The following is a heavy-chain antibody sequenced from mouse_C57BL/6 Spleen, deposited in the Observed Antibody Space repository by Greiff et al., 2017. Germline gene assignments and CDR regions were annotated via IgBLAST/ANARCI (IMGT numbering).Heavy chain of an antibody. CDR2: ISYDGSN. V-gene: IGHV3-6*01. Sequence: EVHLVESGPGLVKPSQSLSLTCSVTGYSITSGYYWNWIRQFPGNKLEWMGYISYDGSNNYNPSLKNRISITRDTSKNQFFLKLNSVTTEDTATYYCARFYYYGSRTYWYFDVWGTGTTVTVSS. CDR1: GYSITSGYY. D-gene: IGHD1-1*01. J-gene: IGHJ1*03. CDR3: ARFYYYGSRTYWYFDV.